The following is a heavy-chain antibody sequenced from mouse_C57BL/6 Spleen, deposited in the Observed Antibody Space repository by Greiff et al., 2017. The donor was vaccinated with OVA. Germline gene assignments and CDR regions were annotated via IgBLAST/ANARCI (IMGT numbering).Heavy chain of an antibody. CDR1: GYTFTDYY. J-gene: IGHJ2*01. V-gene: IGHV1-26*01. CDR2: INPNNGGT. CDR3: ARRRTNWDSFDY. D-gene: IGHD4-1*02. Sequence: VQLQQSGPELVKPGASVKISCKASGYTFTDYYMNWVKQSHGKSLEWIGDINPNNGGTSYNQKFKGKATLTVDKSSSTAYMELRSLTSEDSAVYYCARRRTNWDSFDYWGKGTTLTVSS.